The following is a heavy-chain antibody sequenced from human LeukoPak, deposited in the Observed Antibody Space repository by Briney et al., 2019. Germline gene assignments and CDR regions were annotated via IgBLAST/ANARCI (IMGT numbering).Heavy chain of an antibody. V-gene: IGHV3-53*01. Sequence: GGPLRLSCAASGFTVTSNYMSWVRQAPGKGLEWVSVMYSGGSTYYADSVKGRFTISRDNSKNTLYLQMNSLRAEDTAVYYCARESAEGDGGLYGMDVWGQGTTVTVSS. CDR1: GFTVTSNY. D-gene: IGHD3-16*01. J-gene: IGHJ6*02. CDR2: MYSGGST. CDR3: ARESAEGDGGLYGMDV.